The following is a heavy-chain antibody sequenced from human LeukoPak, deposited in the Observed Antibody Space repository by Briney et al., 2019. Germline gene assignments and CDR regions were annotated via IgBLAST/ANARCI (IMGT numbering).Heavy chain of an antibody. Sequence: ASVKVSCKASGFTFTKFAVQWVRQARGQRLECIGWIVVGSGNTDYAQKFQERVTITRDMSTSTAYMELNSLTSEDTAIYYCAADPAGFGAFDIWGHGTIVTVSS. CDR3: AADPAGFGAFDI. J-gene: IGHJ3*02. V-gene: IGHV1-58*01. CDR1: GFTFTKFA. D-gene: IGHD3-16*01. CDR2: IVVGSGNT.